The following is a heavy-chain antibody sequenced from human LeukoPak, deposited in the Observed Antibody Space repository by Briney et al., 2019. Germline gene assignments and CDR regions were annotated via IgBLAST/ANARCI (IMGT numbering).Heavy chain of an antibody. CDR3: ARDYYDGSAYYSYYEY. CDR1: GFNFANHA. V-gene: IGHV3-53*01. CDR2: LYSNGNT. D-gene: IGHD3-22*01. Sequence: PGGSLRLSCAASGFNFANHAMSWVRQAPGKGLEWVSTLYSNGNTYYADSVKGRFTISRDNSKNTLSLQMNSLRAEDTAVYYCARDYYDGSAYYSYYEYWGQGTLVTVSS. J-gene: IGHJ4*02.